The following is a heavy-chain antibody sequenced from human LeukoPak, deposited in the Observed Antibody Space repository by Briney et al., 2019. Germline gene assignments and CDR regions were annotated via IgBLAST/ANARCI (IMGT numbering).Heavy chain of an antibody. D-gene: IGHD5-24*01. J-gene: IGHJ4*02. CDR3: TRDAYNFNDFDY. CDR2: VSSHGNDG. Sequence: GRSLRLSCAVSEFTFSHFAMHWVRQAPGKGLEWVAVVSSHGNDGYYADSVKGRYTISRDNSKNTLYLQIDSLRAEDTAIYYCTRDAYNFNDFDYWGQGTLVTVSS. CDR1: EFTFSHFA. V-gene: IGHV3-30*01.